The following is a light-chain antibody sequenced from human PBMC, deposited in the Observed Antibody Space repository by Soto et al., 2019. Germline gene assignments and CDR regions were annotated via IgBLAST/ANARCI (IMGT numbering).Light chain of an antibody. V-gene: IGKV3-20*01. CDR3: QLYGDSPPRA. Sequence: EIVLTQSPGTLSLSPGERATLSCRASQSVSSSYLGWYQQKPGQAPRLLIYGASSRATGIPDRFSGSGSGTEFTLTIARLEPEDFAVYYCQLYGDSPPRAFGQGTKVEIK. CDR2: GAS. CDR1: QSVSSSY. J-gene: IGKJ1*01.